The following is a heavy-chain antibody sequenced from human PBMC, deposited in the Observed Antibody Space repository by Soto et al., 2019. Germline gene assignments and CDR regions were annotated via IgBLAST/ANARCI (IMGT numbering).Heavy chain of an antibody. CDR3: ARTSPSLTHLWI. Sequence: QVQVQESGPGLVRPSETLSLNCLVSGDSISNYYWGWIRQTPERGLEYIAYIYYNGRSSYYPSLQSRVTMSLDTSKIQVSLKLTSVTAADAATYYCARTSPSLTHLWIWGQGTPVTV. D-gene: IGHD1-1*01. J-gene: IGHJ4*02. V-gene: IGHV4-59*13. CDR2: IYYNGRS. CDR1: GDSISNYY.